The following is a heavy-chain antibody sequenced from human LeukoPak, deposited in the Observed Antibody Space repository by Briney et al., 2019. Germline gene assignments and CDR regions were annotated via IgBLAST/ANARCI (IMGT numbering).Heavy chain of an antibody. CDR1: GFMFSRYA. CDR2: ITETGAGT. Sequence: GGSLRLSCAASGFMFSRYAMIWVRQTPGKGLEWVSAITETGAGTYYADSVKGRFTMSRDNSRNTVYLQMDSLRAEDTAVYYCAREPGPKNRRMDVWGQGTTVTVPS. J-gene: IGHJ6*02. CDR3: AREPGPKNRRMDV. D-gene: IGHD1-14*01. V-gene: IGHV3-23*01.